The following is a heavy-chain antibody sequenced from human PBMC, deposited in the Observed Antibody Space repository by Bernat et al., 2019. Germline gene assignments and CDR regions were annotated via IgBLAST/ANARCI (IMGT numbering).Heavy chain of an antibody. CDR1: GFTFSSYA. V-gene: IGHV3-30-3*01. J-gene: IGHJ2*01. CDR2: ISYDGSNK. CDR3: ARDVGRDSSWYWYFDL. Sequence: QVQLVESGGGVVQPGRSLRLSCAASGFTFSSYAMHWVRQAPGKGLEWVAVISYDGSNKYYADSVKGRFTISRDNSKNTLYLQMNSLRAEDTAVYYCARDVGRDSSWYWYFDLWGRGTLVTVSS. D-gene: IGHD6-13*01.